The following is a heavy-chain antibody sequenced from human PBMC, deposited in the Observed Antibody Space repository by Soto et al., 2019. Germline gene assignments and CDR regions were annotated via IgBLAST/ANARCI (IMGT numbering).Heavy chain of an antibody. J-gene: IGHJ4*02. CDR2: INAGNGNT. CDR1: GYTFTSYA. V-gene: IGHV1-3*01. D-gene: IGHD3-22*01. Sequence: ASVKVSCKASGYTFTSYAMHWVRQAPGQRLEWMGWINAGNGNTKYSQKFQGRVTITRDTSASTAYMELSSLRSEDTAVYYCGREYYYDSSGYYLSYFDYWGQGTLVTVSS. CDR3: GREYYYDSSGYYLSYFDY.